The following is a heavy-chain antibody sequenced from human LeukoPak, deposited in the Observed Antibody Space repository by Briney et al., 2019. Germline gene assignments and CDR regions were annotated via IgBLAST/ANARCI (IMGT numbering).Heavy chain of an antibody. CDR2: ISGSGGST. D-gene: IGHD3-10*01. CDR1: GFTFISYA. Sequence: GGSLRLSCAASGFTFISYAMSWVRQAPGKGREWVSAISGSGGSTYYADSVKGRFTISRDNSKNTLYLQMNSLRAEDTAVYYCAKVRFKVTMVRGAFDYWGQGTLVTVSS. CDR3: AKVRFKVTMVRGAFDY. J-gene: IGHJ4*02. V-gene: IGHV3-23*01.